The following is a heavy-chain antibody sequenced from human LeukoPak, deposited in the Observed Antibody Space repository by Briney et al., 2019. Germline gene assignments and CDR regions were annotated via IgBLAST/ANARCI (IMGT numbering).Heavy chain of an antibody. J-gene: IGHJ6*03. Sequence: GGSLILSCAASGFIFSSYWMTWVRQAPGKGLEWVANIKQDGSEKYYVDFVKGRFTISRDNAKESLYLQMNSMSADDTAVYYCAVIAARLWGSYYYYYMDVWGKGTMVTVSS. CDR1: GFIFSSYW. V-gene: IGHV3-7*01. D-gene: IGHD6-6*01. CDR3: AVIAARLWGSYYYYYMDV. CDR2: IKQDGSEK.